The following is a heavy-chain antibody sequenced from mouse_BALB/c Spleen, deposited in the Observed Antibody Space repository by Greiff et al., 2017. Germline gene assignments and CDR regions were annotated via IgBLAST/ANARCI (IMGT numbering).Heavy chain of an antibody. CDR1: GYTFTSYW. CDR3: AREGYDYFYAMDY. CDR2: IAPGSGST. V-gene: IGHV1-56*01. Sequence: QVQLKESGPELVRPGASVKMSCKASGYTFTSYWMHWVKQRPGQGLEWIGRIAPGSGSTYYNEMFKGKATLTVDTSSSTAYIQLSSLSSEDSAVYFCAREGYDYFYAMDYWGQGTSVTVSS. J-gene: IGHJ4*01. D-gene: IGHD2-4*01.